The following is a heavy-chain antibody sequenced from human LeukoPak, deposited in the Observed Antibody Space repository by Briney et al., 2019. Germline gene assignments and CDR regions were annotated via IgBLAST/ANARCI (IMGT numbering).Heavy chain of an antibody. CDR1: GCRVTNYW. D-gene: IGHD3-22*01. Sequence: GESPKISCKASGCRVTNYWIGWVRQMPGKGLELMGTIYPGDSDTRYSPSFQGQVTISADKSITTAYLQWSSLKASDTAIYYCTRQGVFYSDSSAFYYWGQGTLVTVSS. J-gene: IGHJ4*02. CDR2: IYPGDSDT. V-gene: IGHV5-51*01. CDR3: TRQGVFYSDSSAFYY.